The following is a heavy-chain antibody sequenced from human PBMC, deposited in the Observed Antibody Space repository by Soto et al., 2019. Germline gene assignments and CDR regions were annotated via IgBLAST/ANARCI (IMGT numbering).Heavy chain of an antibody. V-gene: IGHV3-21*01. J-gene: IGHJ5*01. CDR1: GFSFSSNR. Sequence: PRRSCADSGFSFSSNRIGWVRQAPRKGLEWVSSISSSGSFMNYADSVKGRFTISRDNAKNLVYLHMSSLKDEDTAVYYCARDPPTGTTLDWFDSWGQGTRVTVSS. D-gene: IGHD1-7*01. CDR3: ARDPPTGTTLDWFDS. CDR2: ISSSGSFM.